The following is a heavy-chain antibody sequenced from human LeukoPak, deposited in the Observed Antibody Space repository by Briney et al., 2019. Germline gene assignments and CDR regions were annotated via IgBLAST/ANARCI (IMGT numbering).Heavy chain of an antibody. CDR1: GFTFSSYG. D-gene: IGHD1-26*01. V-gene: IGHV3-30*02. CDR2: IRYDGSNK. Sequence: GGSLRLSCAASGFTFSSYGMHWVRQAPGKGLEWVAFIRYDGSNKYYADSVKGRLTISRDNSKNTLYLQMNSLRAEDTAVYYCAKDRVPWELPYYFDYWGQGTLVTVSS. CDR3: AKDRVPWELPYYFDY. J-gene: IGHJ4*02.